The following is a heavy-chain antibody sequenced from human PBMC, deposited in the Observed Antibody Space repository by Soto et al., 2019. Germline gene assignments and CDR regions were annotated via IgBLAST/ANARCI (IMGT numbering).Heavy chain of an antibody. V-gene: IGHV1-3*01. D-gene: IGHD3-3*01. CDR2: INAGNGNR. CDR3: ARDFGGFDP. J-gene: IGHJ5*02. Sequence: ASVKVSCKASGYTFSSYAIHWVRQAPGQRLEWMGWINAGNGNRKYSQKFQGRVTITRDTSASTAYMELSSLRSEDTAVYYCARDFGGFDPWGQGTLVTVSS. CDR1: GYTFSSYA.